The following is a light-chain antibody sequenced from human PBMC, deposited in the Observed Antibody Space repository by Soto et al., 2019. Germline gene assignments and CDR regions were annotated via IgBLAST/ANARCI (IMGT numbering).Light chain of an antibody. CDR1: QSVSSSY. CDR2: GAS. CDR3: QQYGSSPGT. J-gene: IGKJ1*01. Sequence: EIVLTQSPGTLSLSPGERATLSCRASQSVSSSYLAWYQQKRGQAPRLLIYGASSRATGLPDRFSGSGAGTDFILIISRLEPEDLAEYYCQQYGSSPGTFGQGTKVEIK. V-gene: IGKV3-20*01.